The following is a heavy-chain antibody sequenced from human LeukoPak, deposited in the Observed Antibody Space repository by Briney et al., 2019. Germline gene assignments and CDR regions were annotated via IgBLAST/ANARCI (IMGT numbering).Heavy chain of an antibody. CDR2: LSSSSSSI. J-gene: IGHJ4*02. CDR3: ARASGDIVETATMGSY. D-gene: IGHD5-18*01. CDR1: GFTFNSYS. Sequence: GGSLRLSCAASGFTFNSYSMNWVRQAPGKGLEWVSSLSSSSSSIYYADSVKGRFTISRDNAKNSLYLQMNSLRAEDTAVYYCARASGDIVETATMGSYWGQGTLVTVSS. V-gene: IGHV3-21*01.